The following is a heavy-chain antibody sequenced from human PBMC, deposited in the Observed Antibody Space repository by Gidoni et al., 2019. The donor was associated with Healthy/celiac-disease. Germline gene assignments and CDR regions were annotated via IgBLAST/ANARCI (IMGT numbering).Heavy chain of an antibody. CDR3: AKDILCSSTSCYRPCYYYGMDV. CDR2: SSWNSGSI. CDR1: GFTLYEYA. V-gene: IGHV3-9*01. Sequence: EVQLVESGGGLVQPGRSLRLSCAASGFTLYEYALHWVRHAQGTGLEWDSGSSWNSGSIGYADSVKGRFTISRDNAKNSLYLQMNSLRAEDTAWYYCAKDILCSSTSCYRPCYYYGMDVWGQGTTVTVSS. J-gene: IGHJ6*02. D-gene: IGHD2-2*02.